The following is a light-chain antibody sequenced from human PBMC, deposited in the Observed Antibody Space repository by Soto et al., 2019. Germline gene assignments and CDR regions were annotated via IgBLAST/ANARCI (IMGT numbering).Light chain of an antibody. Sequence: VMTQSPATLSLSPGERATLSCRASQSVSSNLVWYQQKPGQAPRLLIYGASTRATGIPARFSGSGSGTDFTLTISGLQSEDSAVYYCQQYNNWPWTFGPGTKVDIK. CDR1: QSVSSN. CDR2: GAS. CDR3: QQYNNWPWT. V-gene: IGKV3-15*01. J-gene: IGKJ1*01.